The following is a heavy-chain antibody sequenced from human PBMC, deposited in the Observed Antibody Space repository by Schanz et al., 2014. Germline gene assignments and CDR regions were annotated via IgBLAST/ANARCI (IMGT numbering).Heavy chain of an antibody. CDR2: MNESHSTI. Sequence: EVQLVQSGGGLVQPGGSLRLSCAASGFSFSSYAMGWVRQARGKGLEWVSAMNESHSTIYYADSVRGRFTISRDNSKNTLYLQMNSLRAEDTAVYYCAKTPREYCNYDNCPNWFDSWGQGTLVTVSS. D-gene: IGHD2-15*01. CDR1: GFSFSSYA. CDR3: AKTPREYCNYDNCPNWFDS. J-gene: IGHJ5*01. V-gene: IGHV3-23*04.